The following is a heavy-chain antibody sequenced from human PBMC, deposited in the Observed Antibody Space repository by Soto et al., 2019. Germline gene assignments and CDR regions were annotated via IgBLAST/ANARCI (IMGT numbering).Heavy chain of an antibody. D-gene: IGHD2-2*02. CDR1: GYTFTSYG. V-gene: IGHV1-18*04. CDR2: ISAYNGNT. Sequence: ASVKVSCKASGYTFTSYGISWVRQSPGQGLEWMGWISAYNGNTNYAQKLQGRVTMTTDTSTSTAYMELRSLRSEDTAVYYCARGADIVVVPAAILNLDYWGQGTLVTVSS. CDR3: ARGADIVVVPAAILNLDY. J-gene: IGHJ4*02.